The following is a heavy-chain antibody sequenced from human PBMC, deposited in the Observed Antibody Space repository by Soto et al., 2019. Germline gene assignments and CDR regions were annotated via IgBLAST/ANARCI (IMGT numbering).Heavy chain of an antibody. CDR2: IYYSGST. D-gene: IGHD5-12*01. J-gene: IGHJ4*02. CDR1: GGSISSYY. Sequence: SETLSLTCTVSGGSISSYYWSWIRQPPGKGLEWIGYIYYSGSTNYNPSLKSRVTISVDTSKNQFSLKLSSVTAADTAVYYCASLSYGGYVLSWGQGTLVTVSS. V-gene: IGHV4-59*01. CDR3: ASLSYGGYVLS.